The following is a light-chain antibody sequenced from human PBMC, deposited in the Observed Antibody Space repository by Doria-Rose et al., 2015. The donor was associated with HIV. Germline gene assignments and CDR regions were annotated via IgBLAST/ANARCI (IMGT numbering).Light chain of an antibody. CDR2: GNT. Sequence: QSVLTQPPSVSEAPGQRVAISCTGSSSNIGAGFDVNWYQQIPGTAPKLLIHGNTNPPSAVPDRFSGSKSGTSASLAISGLRAEDEADYYCQSYDSRLSVYVFGTGTKVTVL. J-gene: IGLJ1*01. CDR3: QSYDSRLSVYV. CDR1: SSNIGAGFD. V-gene: IGLV1-40*01.